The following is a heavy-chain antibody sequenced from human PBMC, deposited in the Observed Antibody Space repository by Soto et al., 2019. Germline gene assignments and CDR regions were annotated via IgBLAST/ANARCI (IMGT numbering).Heavy chain of an antibody. V-gene: IGHV6-1*01. D-gene: IGHD3-22*01. CDR2: TYYRSQWYY. Sequence: PSQTLSLTCAISGDSVSSNSATWNWIRQSPSRGLEWLGRTYYRSQWYYDYAVSVESRISINPDTSKNQFSLQLDSLTPEDTVFYFGYRLMGKIWLDRGGQGTLVTVSS. CDR3: YRLMGKIWLDR. J-gene: IGHJ4*02. CDR1: GDSVSSNSAT.